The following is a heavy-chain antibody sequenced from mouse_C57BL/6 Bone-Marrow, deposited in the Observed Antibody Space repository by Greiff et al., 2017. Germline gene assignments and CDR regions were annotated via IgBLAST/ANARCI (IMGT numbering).Heavy chain of an antibody. CDR3: ASGDYYGSSYERAYAMDY. V-gene: IGHV1-75*01. CDR2: IFPGSGST. CDR1: GYTFTDYY. D-gene: IGHD1-1*01. J-gene: IGHJ4*01. Sequence: QVQLQQSGPELVKPGASVKISCKASGYTFTDYYINWVKQRPGQGLEWIGWIFPGSGSTYYNEKFKGKATLTVDKSSSTAYMLLSSLTSEDSAVXFCASGDYYGSSYERAYAMDYWGQGTSVTVSS.